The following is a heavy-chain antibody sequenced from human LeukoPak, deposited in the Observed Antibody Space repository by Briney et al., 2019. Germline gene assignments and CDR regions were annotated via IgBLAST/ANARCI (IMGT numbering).Heavy chain of an antibody. CDR2: ISAYNGNT. J-gene: IGHJ4*02. V-gene: IGHV1-18*01. CDR3: ATEGGVLAVAVGSYYFDY. CDR1: GYTFTSYG. D-gene: IGHD6-19*01. Sequence: ASVKVSCKASGYTFTSYGISWVRQAHGQGLEWMGWISAYNGNTNYAQKLQGRVTMTTDTSTSTAYMELRSLRSDDTAVYYCATEGGVLAVAVGSYYFDYWGQGTLVNVSS.